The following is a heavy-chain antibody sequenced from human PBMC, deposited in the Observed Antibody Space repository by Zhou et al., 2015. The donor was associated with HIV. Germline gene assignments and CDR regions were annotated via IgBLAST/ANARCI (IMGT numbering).Heavy chain of an antibody. V-gene: IGHV1-18*01. D-gene: IGHD3-10*01. J-gene: IGHJ6*02. CDR1: GYTFTSYG. CDR3: ARDRGPITMGSGRYGMDV. CDR2: ISAYNGNT. Sequence: QVQLVQSGPEVKKSGASVRVSCKASGYTFTSYGISWVRQAPGQGLEWMGWISAYNGNTNYAQKLQGRVTMTTDTSTSTAYMELRSLRSDDTAVYYCARDRGPITMGSGRYGMDVVGPRDHGHRLL.